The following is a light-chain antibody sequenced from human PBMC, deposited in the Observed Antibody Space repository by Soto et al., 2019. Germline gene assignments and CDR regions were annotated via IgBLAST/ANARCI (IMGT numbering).Light chain of an antibody. J-gene: IGKJ1*01. Sequence: EIVMTQSPATLSVSPGERATLSCRASQGVSSNLAWYQQKPGQAPRLLIYGASTRATGIPARFNGSGSGTEFTLTISSLQSEDFAVYYCQQYNNWPPEKTFGQGTKVDIK. CDR2: GAS. V-gene: IGKV3-15*01. CDR1: QGVSSN. CDR3: QQYNNWPPEKT.